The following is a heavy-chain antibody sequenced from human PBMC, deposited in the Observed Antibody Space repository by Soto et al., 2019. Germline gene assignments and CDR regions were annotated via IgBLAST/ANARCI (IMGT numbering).Heavy chain of an antibody. Sequence: ASVKVSCKVSGYTLTELSMHWVRQAPGKGLEWMGGFDPGDGETIYAQKFQGRVTMTEDTSTDTAYMELSSLRSEDTAVYYCATALTITMVRGVRNWFDPWGQGTLVTVSS. J-gene: IGHJ5*02. CDR2: FDPGDGET. V-gene: IGHV1-24*01. D-gene: IGHD3-10*01. CDR3: ATALTITMVRGVRNWFDP. CDR1: GYTLTELS.